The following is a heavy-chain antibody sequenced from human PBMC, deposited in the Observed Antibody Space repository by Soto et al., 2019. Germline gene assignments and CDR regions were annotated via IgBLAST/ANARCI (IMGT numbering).Heavy chain of an antibody. V-gene: IGHV3-53*02. CDR2: IYRDNNT. Sequence: EVQLVETGGDLIQPGGSLRLSCAASGFTVSSDSMTWVRQAPGKWLEWISIIYRDNNTDYADSVKGRFSISRDTSKNILYLQMNSLRAEDTAEYYCARHYSAMGVWGQGTTVTVSS. CDR1: GFTVSSDS. J-gene: IGHJ6*02. CDR3: ARHYSAMGV.